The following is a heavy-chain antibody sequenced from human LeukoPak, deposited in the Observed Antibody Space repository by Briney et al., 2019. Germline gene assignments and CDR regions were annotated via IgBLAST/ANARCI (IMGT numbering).Heavy chain of an antibody. CDR2: INTNTGNP. V-gene: IGHV7-4-1*02. CDR3: ARGSVLWFGELLQSYYYYGMDV. D-gene: IGHD3-10*01. Sequence: GASVKVSCKASGYTFTSYAMNWVRQAPGQGLEWMGWINTNTGNPTYAQGFTGRFVFSLDTSVSTAYLQISSLKAEDTAVYYCARGSVLWFGELLQSYYYYGMDVWGQGTTVTVSS. CDR1: GYTFTSYA. J-gene: IGHJ6*02.